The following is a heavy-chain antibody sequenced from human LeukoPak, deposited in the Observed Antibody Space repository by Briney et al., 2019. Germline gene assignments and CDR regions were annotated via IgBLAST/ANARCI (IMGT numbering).Heavy chain of an antibody. CDR3: ARTPKDYYDSSGYYGWFDP. D-gene: IGHD3-22*01. J-gene: IGHJ5*02. Sequence: ASVKVSCKASGGTFSSYAISWVRQAPGQGLEWMGRIIPIFGIANYAQKFQGRVTSTADKSTSTAYMELSSLRSEDTAVYYCARTPKDYYDSSGYYGWFDPWGQGTLVTVSS. CDR1: GGTFSSYA. V-gene: IGHV1-69*04. CDR2: IIPIFGIA.